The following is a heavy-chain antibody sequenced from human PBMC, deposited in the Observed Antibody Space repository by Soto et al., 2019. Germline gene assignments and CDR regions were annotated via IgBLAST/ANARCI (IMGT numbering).Heavy chain of an antibody. Sequence: QVQLVESGGGVVQPGRSLRLSCAASGFTFSSYGMHWVRQAPGKGLEWVAVIWYDGSNKYYADSVKGRFTISRDNSKKTMYLEMKSMRAEDIAVYYCASSGDVTVATAMVLSYYYGMDVCGQGTTVTVSS. CDR3: ASSGDVTVATAMVLSYYYGMDV. D-gene: IGHD5-18*01. J-gene: IGHJ6*02. V-gene: IGHV3-33*01. CDR1: GFTFSSYG. CDR2: IWYDGSNK.